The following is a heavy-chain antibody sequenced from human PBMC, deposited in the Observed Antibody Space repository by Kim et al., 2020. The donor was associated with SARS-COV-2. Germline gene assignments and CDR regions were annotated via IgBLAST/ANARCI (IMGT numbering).Heavy chain of an antibody. D-gene: IGHD1-20*01. Sequence: SVKVSCKASGGAFSSYAITWVRQAPGQGLEWMGGIIPIFGTANYAQKFQDRVTITADVSTSTAYMELSSLRSEDTAVYYCARGEGITGTTLFDYWGQGTLVIVSS. J-gene: IGHJ4*02. CDR3: ARGEGITGTTLFDY. V-gene: IGHV1-69*13. CDR1: GGAFSSYA. CDR2: IIPIFGTA.